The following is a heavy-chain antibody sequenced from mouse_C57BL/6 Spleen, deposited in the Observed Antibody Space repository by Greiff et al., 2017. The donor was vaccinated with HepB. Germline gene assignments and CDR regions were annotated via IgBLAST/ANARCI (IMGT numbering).Heavy chain of an antibody. J-gene: IGHJ2*01. Sequence: QVQLQQPGTELVKPGASVKLSCKASGYTFTSYWMHWVKQRPGQGLEWIGNINPSNGGTNYNEKFKSKATLTVDKSSSTAYMQLSSLTSEDSAVDYCARLGIYYYGSSYVGYYFDYWGQGTTLTVSS. CDR3: ARLGIYYYGSSYVGYYFDY. D-gene: IGHD1-1*01. CDR2: INPSNGGT. CDR1: GYTFTSYW. V-gene: IGHV1-53*01.